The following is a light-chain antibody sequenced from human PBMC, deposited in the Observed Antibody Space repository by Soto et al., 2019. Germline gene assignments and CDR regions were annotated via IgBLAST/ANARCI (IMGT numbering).Light chain of an antibody. CDR3: AAWDDSLNGSGV. CDR2: SNN. CDR1: SSNIGSNT. Sequence: QSVLTQPPSASGTPGQRVTISCSGSSSNIGSNTVNWYQQRPGTAPKLLIYSNNQRPSGVPDRFSGSKSGTSASLAISGLQSEDEADYYCAAWDDSLNGSGVFGGGTKLTVL. V-gene: IGLV1-44*01. J-gene: IGLJ3*02.